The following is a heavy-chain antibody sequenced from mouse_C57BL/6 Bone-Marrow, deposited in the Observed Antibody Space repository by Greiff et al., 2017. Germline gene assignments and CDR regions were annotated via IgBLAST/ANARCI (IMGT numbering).Heavy chain of an antibody. CDR1: EFTFSDYG. V-gene: IGHV5-17*01. J-gene: IGHJ3*01. D-gene: IGHD3-3*01. Sequence: EVMLVESGGGLVKPGGSLKLSCAASEFTFSDYGMHWVRQAPEKGLEWVAYISRGSSTIYYADTVKGRFTISRDNAKNTLFLQMTSLRSEDTAMYYCARGTRFAYWGQGTLVTVSA. CDR3: ARGTRFAY. CDR2: ISRGSSTI.